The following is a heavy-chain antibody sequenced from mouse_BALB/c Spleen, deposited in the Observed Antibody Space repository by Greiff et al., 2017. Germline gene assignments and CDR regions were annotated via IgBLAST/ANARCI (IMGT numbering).Heavy chain of an antibody. CDR1: GFNIKDTY. CDR3: ARSREAYAMDY. V-gene: IGHV14-3*02. J-gene: IGHJ4*01. CDR2: IDPANGNT. Sequence: EVKLQESGAELVKPGASVKLSCTASGFNIKDTYMHWVKQRPEQGLEWIGRIDPANGNTKYDPKFQGKATITADTSSNTAYLQLSSLTSEDTAVYYCARSREAYAMDYWGQGTSVTVSS.